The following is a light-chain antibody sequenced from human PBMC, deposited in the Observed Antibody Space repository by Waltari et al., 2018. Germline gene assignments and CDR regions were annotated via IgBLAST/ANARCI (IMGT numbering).Light chain of an antibody. CDR2: GKN. V-gene: IGLV3-19*01. CDR3: NSRDSSGNHLV. Sequence: SSELTQDPALSVALGQTVRITCQGDSLRSYYASWYQPKPGQAPVLVIYGKNNPPSWLPDLVACSSSGHTASLTITGAQAEDEADYYGNSRDSSGNHLVFGGGTKLTVL. J-gene: IGLJ2*01. CDR1: SLRSYY.